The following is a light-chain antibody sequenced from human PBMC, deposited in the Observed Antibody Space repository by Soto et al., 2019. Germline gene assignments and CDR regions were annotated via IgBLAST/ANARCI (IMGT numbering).Light chain of an antibody. J-gene: IGKJ3*01. CDR3: QHYGSALFT. CDR1: QSFSSSY. V-gene: IGKV3-20*01. Sequence: EIVLTQSPGTLSLSPGERATLSCRASQSFSSSYLAWYQQKPGQAPRLLIYGASSRATGIPDRFSGSESWTDFTLTISSLEPEDFAVYYCQHYGSALFTFGPGTKVDVK. CDR2: GAS.